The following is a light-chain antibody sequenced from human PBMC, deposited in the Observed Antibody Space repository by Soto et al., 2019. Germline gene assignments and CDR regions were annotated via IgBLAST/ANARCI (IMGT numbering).Light chain of an antibody. V-gene: IGKV2-28*01. CDR1: QSHLHSNGYNY. CDR2: LGS. Sequence: DIVMTQSPLSLPVTPGEPASISCRSSQSHLHSNGYNYLDWYLQKPGQSPQLLIYLGSNRSSGVPDRFSGSGSGTDFTLKISRVDAEDVGVYYCMQALQTRTFGQGTKVEIK. CDR3: MQALQTRT. J-gene: IGKJ1*01.